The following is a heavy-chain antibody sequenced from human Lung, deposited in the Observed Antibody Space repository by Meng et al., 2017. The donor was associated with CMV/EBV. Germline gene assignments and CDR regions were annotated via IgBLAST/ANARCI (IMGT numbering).Heavy chain of an antibody. CDR3: ARVKGTTGPAYYFDY. CDR2: IFHSGTT. Sequence: SETXSLTCSVSGSSIRPGYYWAWVRQPPGKGLEWIGSIFHSGTTYYNPSLKSRVTVSVDTSSSQFFLRLSSVTATDTAVYYCARVKGTTGPAYYFDYWSRGTLVTVSS. D-gene: IGHD4-11*01. V-gene: IGHV4-38-2*02. J-gene: IGHJ4*02. CDR1: GSSIRPGYY.